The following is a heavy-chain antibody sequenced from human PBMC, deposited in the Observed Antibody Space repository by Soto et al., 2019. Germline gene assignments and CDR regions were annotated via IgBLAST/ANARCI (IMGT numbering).Heavy chain of an antibody. CDR2: IYYSGST. Sequence: SETLSLTCTVSGGSISSGDYYWSWIRQPPGKGLEWIGYIYYSGSTYYNPSPKSRVTISVDTSKNQFSLKLSSVTAADTAVYYCARGNGDYMGPFDYWGQGTLVTVSS. CDR1: GGSISSGDYY. D-gene: IGHD4-17*01. V-gene: IGHV4-30-4*01. J-gene: IGHJ4*02. CDR3: ARGNGDYMGPFDY.